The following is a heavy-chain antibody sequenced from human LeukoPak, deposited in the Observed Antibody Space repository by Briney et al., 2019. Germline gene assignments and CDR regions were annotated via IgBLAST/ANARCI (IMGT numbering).Heavy chain of an antibody. CDR2: IYSSGST. V-gene: IGHV3-53*01. D-gene: IGHD4-17*01. CDR1: GFTVSSNY. CDR3: AGDLYGVSHDY. Sequence: GGSLRLSCAASGFTVSSNYMNWVRQAPGKGLEWVSVIYSSGSTYYADSVKGRFTISRDNSKNTLYLQMNSLRAEDTAVYYCAGDLYGVSHDYWGQGTLVTVSS. J-gene: IGHJ4*02.